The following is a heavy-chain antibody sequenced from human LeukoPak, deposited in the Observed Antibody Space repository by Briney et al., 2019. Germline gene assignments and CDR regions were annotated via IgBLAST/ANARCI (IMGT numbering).Heavy chain of an antibody. V-gene: IGHV3-23*01. D-gene: IGHD3-3*01. CDR3: AKVGIGVLRFLEWFPFDY. Sequence: PGGSLRLSCAASGFTFSSYAMSRVRQAPGKGLERVSAISGSGGSTYYADSVKGRFTISRDNSKNTLYLQMNSLRAEDTAVYYCAKVGIGVLRFLEWFPFDYWGQGTLVTVSS. J-gene: IGHJ4*02. CDR2: ISGSGGST. CDR1: GFTFSSYA.